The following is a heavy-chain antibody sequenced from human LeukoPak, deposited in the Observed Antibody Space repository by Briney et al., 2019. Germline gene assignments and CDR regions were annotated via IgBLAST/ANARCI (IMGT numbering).Heavy chain of an antibody. J-gene: IGHJ6*03. CDR2: IYYTGNT. V-gene: IGHV4-31*03. CDR1: GGSISSGDYY. D-gene: IGHD6-13*01. Sequence: PSETLSLTCTVSGGSISSGDYYWSWIRQHPWKGLEWIGYIYYTGNTYYNPSLKSRLTISVDTSKNQFSLKLTSMTAADTAVYYCARPIAAAGKMAYMDVWGKGTTVTVSS. CDR3: ARPIAAAGKMAYMDV.